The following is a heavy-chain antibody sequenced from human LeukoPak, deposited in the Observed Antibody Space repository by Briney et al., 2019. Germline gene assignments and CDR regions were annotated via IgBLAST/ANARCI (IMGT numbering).Heavy chain of an antibody. J-gene: IGHJ6*03. CDR3: ARVVVAASGNYYYYYMDV. CDR2: VHYSGSI. D-gene: IGHD2-15*01. CDR1: GGSISSSSYY. Sequence: SETLSLTCTVSGGSISSSSYYWAWIRQPPGKGLEWIGSVHYSGSIYYNPSLKSRATMSVDTSKNQFSLKLSSVTAADTAVYYCARVVVAASGNYYYYYMDVWGKGTTVTISS. V-gene: IGHV4-39*07.